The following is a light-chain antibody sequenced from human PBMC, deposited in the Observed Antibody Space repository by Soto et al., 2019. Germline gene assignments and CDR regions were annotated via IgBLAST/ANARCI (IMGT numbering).Light chain of an antibody. Sequence: DIQMTQSPSSLSASVGDAVTITCRASQGIRNFLAWYQQKPGEVPKLLIYAASTLQSGVPSRFSGSVSGTDFTLTISSLQPEDVATYYCQEYRSAPRMYTFGQGTKVDSK. CDR2: AAS. J-gene: IGKJ2*01. CDR1: QGIRNF. CDR3: QEYRSAPRMYT. V-gene: IGKV1-27*01.